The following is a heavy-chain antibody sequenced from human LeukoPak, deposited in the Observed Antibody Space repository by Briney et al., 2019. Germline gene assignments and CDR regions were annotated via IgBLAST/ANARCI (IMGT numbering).Heavy chain of an antibody. J-gene: IGHJ6*03. D-gene: IGHD3-9*01. CDR2: IKLDVNVK. CDR1: GFTFNSYW. Sequence: GGSLRLSCAASGFTFNSYWMSWVRQAPGKGRGWVANIKLDVNVKYYMDSGKGRFTISRDNAKNSLYLQMNSLRAEDTAVYYCARESRGYDILTGKYHRGYYSYYMDVWGKGTTVTVSS. CDR3: ARESRGYDILTGKYHRGYYSYYMDV. V-gene: IGHV3-7*01.